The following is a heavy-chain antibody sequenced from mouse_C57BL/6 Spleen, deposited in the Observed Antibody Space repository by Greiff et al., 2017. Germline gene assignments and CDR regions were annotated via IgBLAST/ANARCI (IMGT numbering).Heavy chain of an antibody. CDR2: IYPGGGNT. V-gene: IGHV1-76*01. D-gene: IGHD1-1*01. CDR3: ARSYYYGSSSYAMDY. CDR1: GYTFTDYY. Sequence: QVQLQQSGAELVRPGASVKLSCKASGYTFTDYYINWVKQRPGQGLEWIERIYPGGGNTYYNEKFKGKATLTAEKSSSTAYMQLSSLTSEDSAVYFCARSYYYGSSSYAMDYWGQGTSVTVSS. J-gene: IGHJ4*01.